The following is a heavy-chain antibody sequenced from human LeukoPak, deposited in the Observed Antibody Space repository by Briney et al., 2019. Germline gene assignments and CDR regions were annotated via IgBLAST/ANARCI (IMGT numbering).Heavy chain of an antibody. Sequence: SETLSLTCTVSGGSISSYYWSWIRQPPGKGLEWIGYIYYSGSTNYNPSLKSRVTMSVDTSKNQFSLKLSSVTAADTAVYYCAREYYYDSSGYQPIDAFDIWGQGTMVTVSS. CDR1: GGSISSYY. CDR3: AREYYYDSSGYQPIDAFDI. CDR2: IYYSGST. J-gene: IGHJ3*02. D-gene: IGHD3-22*01. V-gene: IGHV4-59*12.